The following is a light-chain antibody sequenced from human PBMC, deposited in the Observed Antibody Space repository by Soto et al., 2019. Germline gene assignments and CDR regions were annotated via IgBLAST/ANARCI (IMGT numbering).Light chain of an antibody. CDR3: SSSKSSSTRV. CDR1: SSYVGAYDY. V-gene: IGLV2-14*03. Sequence: QSALTQPASVSGSPGQSITISCTGTSSYVGAYDYVSWYQQHPDKAPKLMIYEVSNRPSGVSNRFSGSKSVNTATLTISGLQAEDEADYYCSSSKSSSTRVFGTGTRSPS. CDR2: EVS. J-gene: IGLJ1*01.